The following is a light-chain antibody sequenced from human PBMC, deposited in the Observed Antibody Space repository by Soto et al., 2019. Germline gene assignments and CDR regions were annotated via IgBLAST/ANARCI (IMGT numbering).Light chain of an antibody. Sequence: QSALTQPASVSGSPGQSITISCSGTNSDVGAYNYVSWYQQYPGKAPKLMIYDVNNRPSGVSKRFSVSKSGNTASLNISGLQAEDEADYYCSSYTSSAIVIFGGGT. J-gene: IGLJ2*01. CDR1: NSDVGAYNY. V-gene: IGLV2-14*01. CDR3: SSYTSSAIVI. CDR2: DVN.